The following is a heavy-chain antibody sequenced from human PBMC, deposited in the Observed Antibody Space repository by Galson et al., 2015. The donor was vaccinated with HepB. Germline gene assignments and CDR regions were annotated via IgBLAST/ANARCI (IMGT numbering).Heavy chain of an antibody. Sequence: SLRLSCAASGFTFSSYGMHWVRQAPGKGLEWVAVISYDGSNKYYADSVKGRFIISRDNSKNTLYLQMNSLRAEDTAVYYCAKGGEMVAATFVGYWGQGTLVTVSS. D-gene: IGHD2-15*01. CDR3: AKGGEMVAATFVGY. V-gene: IGHV3-30*18. CDR2: ISYDGSNK. CDR1: GFTFSSYG. J-gene: IGHJ4*02.